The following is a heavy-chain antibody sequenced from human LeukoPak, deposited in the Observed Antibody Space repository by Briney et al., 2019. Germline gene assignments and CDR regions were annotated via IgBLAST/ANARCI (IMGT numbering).Heavy chain of an antibody. CDR3: ARAQGWYDYGDQYGMDV. D-gene: IGHD4-17*01. CDR1: GFTFSSYS. J-gene: IGHJ6*02. CDR2: ISSSSYI. V-gene: IGHV3-21*01. Sequence: GGSLTLSCAASGFTFSSYSMNWVRQAPGKGLEWVSSISSSSYIYYADSVTGRFTISRDNAKDSLYLQMNSLRAEDTAVYYCARAQGWYDYGDQYGMDVWGQGTTVTVSS.